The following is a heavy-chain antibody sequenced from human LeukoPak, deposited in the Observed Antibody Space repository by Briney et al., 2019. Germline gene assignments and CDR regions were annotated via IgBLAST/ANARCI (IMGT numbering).Heavy chain of an antibody. Sequence: GRSLRLSCAASGFTFSSYGMHWVRQAPGKGLEWVAVISYDGSNKYYADSVKGRFTISRDNSKNTLYLQMNSLRAEDTAVYYCAKDTKGIAVAGPDYWGQGTLVTVSS. CDR3: AKDTKGIAVAGPDY. CDR1: GFTFSSYG. V-gene: IGHV3-30*18. J-gene: IGHJ4*02. CDR2: ISYDGSNK. D-gene: IGHD6-19*01.